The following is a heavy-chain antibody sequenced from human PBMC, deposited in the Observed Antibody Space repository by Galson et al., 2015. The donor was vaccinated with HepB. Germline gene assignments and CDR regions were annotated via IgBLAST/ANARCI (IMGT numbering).Heavy chain of an antibody. Sequence: SVKVSCKASGYIFATYFLHWVRQAPRQGLEYVGMIDPSNAATNFAQRFQGRVTMTRDTSTSTVCMDLSGLTSEDTAVYYCAREAPGTLYFDYWGQGTLVTVFS. CDR2: IDPSNAAT. D-gene: IGHD2-2*01. CDR3: AREAPGTLYFDY. CDR1: GYIFATYF. V-gene: IGHV1-46*03. J-gene: IGHJ4*02.